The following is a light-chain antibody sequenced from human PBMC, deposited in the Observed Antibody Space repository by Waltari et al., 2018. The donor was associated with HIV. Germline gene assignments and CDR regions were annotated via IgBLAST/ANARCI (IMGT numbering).Light chain of an antibody. CDR2: GVI. CDR1: SSSLDYYDY. V-gene: IGLV2-14*03. CDR3: SSYTAISTLV. J-gene: IGLJ2*01. Sequence: QSALTQHASVSGSPGQSLTISCPGASSSLDYYDYVYWYQQYPGTAPKLLIYGVIKRPSGVSHRFSGSKSGNTASLTISVLQAEDEADYYCSSYTAISTLVFGGGTKVFVL.